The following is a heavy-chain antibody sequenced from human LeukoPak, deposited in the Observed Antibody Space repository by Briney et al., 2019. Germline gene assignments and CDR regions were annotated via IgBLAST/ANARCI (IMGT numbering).Heavy chain of an antibody. D-gene: IGHD3-16*01. CDR2: IYYSGST. Sequence: SETLSLTCTVSGGSISSSSYYWGWIRQPPGKGLEWIGSIYYSGSTYYSPSLKSRVTISVDTSRNQFSLKLSSVTAADTAVYYCARHGDYYYGMDVWGQGTTVTVSS. CDR3: ARHGDYYYGMDV. J-gene: IGHJ6*02. CDR1: GGSISSSSYY. V-gene: IGHV4-39*01.